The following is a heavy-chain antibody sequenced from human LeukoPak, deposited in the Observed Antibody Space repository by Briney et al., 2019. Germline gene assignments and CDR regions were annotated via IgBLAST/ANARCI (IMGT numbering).Heavy chain of an antibody. J-gene: IGHJ6*02. D-gene: IGHD6-19*01. CDR3: ARQYSSGPYYYYGMDV. CDR1: GYSFTSYW. Sequence: GESLKISCKGSGYSFTSYWIGWVRQMPGKGLEWMGRIDPSDSYANYSPSFQGHVTISADKTISTAYLQWSSLKASDTAMYYCARQYSSGPYYYYGMDVWGQGTTVTVSS. V-gene: IGHV5-10-1*01. CDR2: IDPSDSYA.